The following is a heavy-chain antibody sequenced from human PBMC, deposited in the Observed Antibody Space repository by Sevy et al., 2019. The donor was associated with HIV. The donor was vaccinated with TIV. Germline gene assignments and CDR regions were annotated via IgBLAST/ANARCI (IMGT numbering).Heavy chain of an antibody. J-gene: IGHJ4*02. D-gene: IGHD3-3*01. CDR1: GFSFSTYA. CDR2: ISGSGTST. V-gene: IGHV3-23*01. Sequence: GGSPRLSCAASGFSFSTYAMTWVRQAPGKGLEWVSGISGSGTSTYYTDSVKGRFTISRDNSKNTVYLQMNNLRAEDTAVYYCGKVSIFGVGGFYDYWGQGTLVTVSS. CDR3: GKVSIFGVGGFYDY.